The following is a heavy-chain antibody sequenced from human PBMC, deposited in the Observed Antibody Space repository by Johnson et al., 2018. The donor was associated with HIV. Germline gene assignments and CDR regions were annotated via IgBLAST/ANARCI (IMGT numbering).Heavy chain of an antibody. J-gene: IGHJ3*01. V-gene: IGHV3-23*04. D-gene: IGHD4-23*01. CDR1: GFTFSSYA. Sequence: VQLVESGGGVVQPGRSLRLSCTASGFTFSSYAMSWVRQAPGKGLEWVSAISGSGGSTYYADSVKGRFTISRDNSKDTLYLQMHSLRPEDTALYYCARDPPYGGNPSAFDVWGQGTMVTVSS. CDR3: ARDPPYGGNPSAFDV. CDR2: ISGSGGST.